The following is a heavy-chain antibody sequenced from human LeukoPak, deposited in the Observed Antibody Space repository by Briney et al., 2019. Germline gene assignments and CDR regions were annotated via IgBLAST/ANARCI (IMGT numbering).Heavy chain of an antibody. D-gene: IGHD6-19*01. CDR3: AKDIYSSGWYVSDY. Sequence: GGSLRLSCAASGLTISSYSMNWVRQAPGKGLQWVSYISSSSSTIYYADSVKGRFTISRDNAKNSLYLQMNSLRAEDTALYYCAKDIYSSGWYVSDYWGRGTLVTVSS. CDR1: GLTISSYS. J-gene: IGHJ4*02. V-gene: IGHV3-48*04. CDR2: ISSSSSTI.